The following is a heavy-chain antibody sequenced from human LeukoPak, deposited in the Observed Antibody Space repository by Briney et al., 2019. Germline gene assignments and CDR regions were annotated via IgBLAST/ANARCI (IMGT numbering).Heavy chain of an antibody. J-gene: IGHJ4*02. CDR2: IYYSGST. V-gene: IGHV4-59*01. Sequence: PSETLSLTCTVSGGSISSYYWSWLRQPPGKGLEWIGYIYYSGSTNYNPSLKSRVTISVDTSKNQFSLKLSSVTAADTAVYYCARESMVSLFDYWGQGTLVTVSS. CDR1: GGSISSYY. D-gene: IGHD3-10*01. CDR3: ARESMVSLFDY.